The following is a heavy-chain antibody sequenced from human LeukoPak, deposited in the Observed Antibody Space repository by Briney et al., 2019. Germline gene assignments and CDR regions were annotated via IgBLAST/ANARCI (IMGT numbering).Heavy chain of an antibody. D-gene: IGHD3-22*01. V-gene: IGHV3-7*01. J-gene: IGHJ4*02. CDR3: ARTRNHYYDSSGYSY. CDR1: GFTLSSYW. CDR2: IKQDGSEK. Sequence: PGGSLRLSCAASGFTLSSYWMSWVRQAPGKGLEWVANIKQDGSEKYYVDSVKGRFTISRDKAKNSLYLQMNSLRAEDTGVYYCARTRNHYYDSSGYSYWGQGTLVTVSS.